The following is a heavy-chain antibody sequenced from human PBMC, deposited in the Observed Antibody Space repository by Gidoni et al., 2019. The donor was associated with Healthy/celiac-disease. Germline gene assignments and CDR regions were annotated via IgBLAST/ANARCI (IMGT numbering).Heavy chain of an antibody. V-gene: IGHV3-23*01. CDR3: AKVGNGDIVVVPAATPFDY. CDR2: ISGSGGST. Sequence: VQLLESGGGLVQPGGSLRLSCAASGFTFSSYALSWVRQAPGQGLEWVSAISGSGGSTYYADSVKGRFTISRDNSKNTLYLQMNSLRAEDTAVYYCAKVGNGDIVVVPAATPFDYWGQGTLVTVSS. D-gene: IGHD2-2*01. CDR1: GFTFSSYA. J-gene: IGHJ4*02.